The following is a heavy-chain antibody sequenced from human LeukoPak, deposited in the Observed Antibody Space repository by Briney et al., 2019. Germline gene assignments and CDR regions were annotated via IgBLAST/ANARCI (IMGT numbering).Heavy chain of an antibody. CDR3: ARHERRGLYCSSTCCYIYRNWFDP. J-gene: IGHJ5*02. CDR1: GGSISGYY. V-gene: IGHV4-59*08. D-gene: IGHD2-2*02. CDR2: IYYSGST. Sequence: SETLSLTCTVSGGSISGYYWSWIRQSPGKGLEWIGSIYYSGSTYYNPSLKSRVTISVDTSKNQFSLKLSSVTAADTAVYYCARHERRGLYCSSTCCYIYRNWFDPWGQGTLVTVSS.